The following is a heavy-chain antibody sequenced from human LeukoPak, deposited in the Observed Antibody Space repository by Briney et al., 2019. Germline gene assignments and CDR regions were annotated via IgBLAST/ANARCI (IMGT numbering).Heavy chain of an antibody. Sequence: GGSLRLSCAASGFTFSSYGMHWVRQAPGKGLEWVAHIRYDGSNKSYGDSVKGRFTISRDNSKNTVYLQMNSLRAEDTAVYYCAKDSSVGYSDWVAPGGDPYYMDVWGKGTTVT. CDR1: GFTFSSYG. D-gene: IGHD3-9*01. V-gene: IGHV3-30*02. CDR3: AKDSSVGYSDWVAPGGDPYYMDV. J-gene: IGHJ6*03. CDR2: IRYDGSNK.